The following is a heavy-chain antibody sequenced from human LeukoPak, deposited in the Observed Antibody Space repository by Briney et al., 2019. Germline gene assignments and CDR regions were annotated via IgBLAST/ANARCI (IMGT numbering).Heavy chain of an antibody. CDR1: GGSFSGYY. CDR3: ARGVYDYVWGSYRKQRQKYYLDY. Sequence: SETLSLTCAVYGGSFSGYYWSWIRQPPGKGLEWIGEINHSGSTNYNPSLKSRVTISVDTSKNQFSLKLSSVTAADTAVYYCARGVYDYVWGSYRKQRQKYYLDYWGQGTLVTVSS. D-gene: IGHD3-16*02. V-gene: IGHV4-34*01. J-gene: IGHJ4*02. CDR2: INHSGST.